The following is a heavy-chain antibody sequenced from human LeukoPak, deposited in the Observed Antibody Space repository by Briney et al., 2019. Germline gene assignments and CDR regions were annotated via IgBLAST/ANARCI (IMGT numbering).Heavy chain of an antibody. V-gene: IGHV4-30-4*01. J-gene: IGHJ3*02. Sequence: SETLSLTCAVYGGSFSGYYWSWIRQPPGKGLEWIGYIYYSGSTYYNPSLKSRVTISVDTSKNQFSLKLSSVTAADTAVYYCASIVVVPAAELDAFDIWGQGTMVTVSS. D-gene: IGHD2-2*01. CDR2: IYYSGST. CDR3: ASIVVVPAAELDAFDI. CDR1: GGSFSGYY.